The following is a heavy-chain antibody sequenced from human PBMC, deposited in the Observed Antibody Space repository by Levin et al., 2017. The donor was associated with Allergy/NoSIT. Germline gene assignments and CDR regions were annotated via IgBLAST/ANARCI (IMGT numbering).Heavy chain of an antibody. CDR1: GFTFSAYP. Sequence: GKSLKISCAASGFTFSAYPMYWVRQAPGKGLEYVSGTSSNGGSAYYASSVKGRFTISRDNSKNTLYLQMGSLRAEDMAVYYCARGPHLTVAPISNSWFDPWGQGTLVTVSS. J-gene: IGHJ5*02. V-gene: IGHV3-64*01. CDR2: TSSNGGSA. D-gene: IGHD5-12*01. CDR3: ARGPHLTVAPISNSWFDP.